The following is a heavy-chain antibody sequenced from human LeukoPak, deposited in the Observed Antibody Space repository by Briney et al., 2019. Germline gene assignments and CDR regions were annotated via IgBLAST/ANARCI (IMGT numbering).Heavy chain of an antibody. CDR1: GFTFSSYA. CDR3: ARDWADIVVVVAATPGWFDP. Sequence: GGSLRLSCAASGFTFSSYAMHWVRQAPGKGLEWVAVISYDGSNKYYADSVKGRFTISRDNSKNTLYLQMNSLRAEDTAVYYCARDWADIVVVVAATPGWFDPWGQGTLVTVSS. J-gene: IGHJ5*02. D-gene: IGHD2-15*01. CDR2: ISYDGSNK. V-gene: IGHV3-30-3*01.